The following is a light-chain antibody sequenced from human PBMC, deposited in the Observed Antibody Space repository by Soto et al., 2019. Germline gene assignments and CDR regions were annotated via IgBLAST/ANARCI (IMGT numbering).Light chain of an antibody. CDR3: QHRVNGPT. CDR1: QSVSTK. V-gene: IGKV3-15*01. CDR2: GAS. Sequence: EMVMTQSPATLSVSLGERATLSCRASQSVSTKLVWYQQKPGQAPRLLIYGASTRATGIPARFSGSGSGTEFALTISSLQSEDFAVYYCQHRVNGPTFGGGTKVEIK. J-gene: IGKJ4*01.